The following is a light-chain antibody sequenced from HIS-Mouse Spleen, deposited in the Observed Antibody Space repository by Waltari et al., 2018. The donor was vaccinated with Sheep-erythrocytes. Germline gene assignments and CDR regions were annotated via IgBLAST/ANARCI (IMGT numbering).Light chain of an antibody. Sequence: QSVLTQPPSASGTPGQRVTISCSGSSSHIGSNTVNWYQQLPGTAPKLLSYSNNQRPAGVPDRFSGSKSGTAASLAISGLQSEDEADYYCAEWDDSLNGYVFGTGTKVTVL. CDR1: SSHIGSNT. J-gene: IGLJ1*01. CDR2: SNN. V-gene: IGLV1-44*01. CDR3: AEWDDSLNGYV.